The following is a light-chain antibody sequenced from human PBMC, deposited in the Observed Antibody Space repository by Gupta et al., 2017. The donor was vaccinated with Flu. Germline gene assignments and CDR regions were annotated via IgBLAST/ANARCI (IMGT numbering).Light chain of an antibody. V-gene: IGLV3-21*03. CDR2: DDH. CDR3: QVWESSGNWV. J-gene: IGLJ3*02. CDR1: KSGTES. Sequence: PGKTATIAWGADKSGTESVHWYQQRPGQAPVLVVYDDHYRPSGIPERFSGSNSGNTATLTISGGEAGDEADYYCQVWESSGNWVFGGGTKLTV.